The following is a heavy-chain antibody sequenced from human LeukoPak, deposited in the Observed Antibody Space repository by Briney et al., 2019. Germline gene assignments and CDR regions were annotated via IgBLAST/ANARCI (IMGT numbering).Heavy chain of an antibody. CDR2: INPNSGGT. CDR3: ARVSLPYCGGDCYPLYFDY. V-gene: IGHV1-2*02. CDR1: GYTFTGYY. D-gene: IGHD2-21*01. J-gene: IGHJ4*02. Sequence: ASVKVSCKASGYTFTGYYMHWVRQAPGQGLEGMGWINPNSGGTNYAQKFQGRVTMTRDTSISTAYMELSRLRSDDTAVYYCARVSLPYCGGDCYPLYFDYWGRGTLVTVSS.